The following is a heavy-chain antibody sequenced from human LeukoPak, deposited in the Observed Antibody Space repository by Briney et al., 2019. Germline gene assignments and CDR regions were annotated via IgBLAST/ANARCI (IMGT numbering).Heavy chain of an antibody. Sequence: GESLEISCQGSGYIFTRYWIGRVRQLPGKGLDCMGIIYPCHSDTRYSPSFQGQVTISADKSISTAYLHWSSLKASDTAMYYCARPSASPWGQGTLVTVSS. J-gene: IGHJ5*02. CDR3: ARPSASP. CDR1: GYIFTRYW. CDR2: IYPCHSDT. V-gene: IGHV5-51*01.